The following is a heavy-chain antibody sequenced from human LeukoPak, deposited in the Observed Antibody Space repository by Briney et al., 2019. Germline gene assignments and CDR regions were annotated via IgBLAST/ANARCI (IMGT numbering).Heavy chain of an antibody. D-gene: IGHD3-9*01. CDR3: ARHYGHYDILTGYDY. CDR1: GGSISSSSYY. CDR2: IYYSGST. Sequence: SETLSLTCTVSGGSISSSSYYWGWIRQPPGKGLEWIGSIYYSGSTYYNPSLKSRVTISVDTSKNQFSLKLSSVTAADTAVYYCARHYGHYDILTGYDYWGQGTLVTVSS. J-gene: IGHJ4*02. V-gene: IGHV4-39*01.